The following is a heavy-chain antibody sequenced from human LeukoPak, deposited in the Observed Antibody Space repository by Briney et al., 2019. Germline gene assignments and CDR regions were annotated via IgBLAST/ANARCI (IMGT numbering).Heavy chain of an antibody. CDR3: ARDGVRGEALDY. CDR1: GFTFSSYA. J-gene: IGHJ4*02. D-gene: IGHD3-10*01. Sequence: PGRSLRLSCAASGFTFSSYAMHWVRQAPGKGLEWVAVISYDGRNKYYADSVKGRFTISRDNAKNSLYLQMNSLRAEDTAVYYCARDGVRGEALDYWGQGTLVTVSS. V-gene: IGHV3-30*04. CDR2: ISYDGRNK.